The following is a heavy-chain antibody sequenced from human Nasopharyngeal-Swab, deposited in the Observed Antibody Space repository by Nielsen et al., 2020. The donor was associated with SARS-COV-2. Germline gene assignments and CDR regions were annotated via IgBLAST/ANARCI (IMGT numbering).Heavy chain of an antibody. Sequence: SETLSLTCTVSGGSISSGSYYWGWIRQPPGKGLEWIGSFYYSGNTYFNPSLKSRVTISVDTSKNQFSLKLTSVTAADTAVYHCARIHHYYDGSGLLVFAFDFWGQGAMVTVSS. CDR1: GGSISSGSYY. D-gene: IGHD3-22*01. CDR2: FYYSGNT. V-gene: IGHV4-39*01. CDR3: ARIHHYYDGSGLLVFAFDF. J-gene: IGHJ3*01.